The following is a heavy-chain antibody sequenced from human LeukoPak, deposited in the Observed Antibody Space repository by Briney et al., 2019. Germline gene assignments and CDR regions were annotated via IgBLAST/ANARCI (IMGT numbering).Heavy chain of an antibody. CDR3: ARSSLYSSSWYEPPSLGEDY. J-gene: IGHJ4*02. CDR2: IIPIFGTA. CDR1: GGTFSSYA. V-gene: IGHV1-69*13. D-gene: IGHD6-13*01. Sequence: SVKVSCKASGGTFSSYAISWVRQAPGQGLEWMGGIIPIFGTANYAQKFQGRVTITADESTSTAYMELSSLRSEDTAVYYCARSSLYSSSWYEPPSLGEDYWGQETLVTVSS.